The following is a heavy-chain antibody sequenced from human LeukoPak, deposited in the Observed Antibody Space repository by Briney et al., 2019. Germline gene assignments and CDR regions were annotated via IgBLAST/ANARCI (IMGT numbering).Heavy chain of an antibody. V-gene: IGHV1-2*02. CDR2: INPNSGGT. CDR3: ARDGWYCSSTSCYPRNYYYYYYMDV. J-gene: IGHJ6*03. D-gene: IGHD2-2*01. CDR1: GYTFTGYY. Sequence: ASVTVSCKASGYTFTGYYMHWVRQAPGQGLEWMGWINPNSGGTNYAQKFQGRVTMTRDTSISTAYMELSRLRSDDTAVYYCARDGWYCSSTSCYPRNYYYYYYMDVWGKGTTVTVSS.